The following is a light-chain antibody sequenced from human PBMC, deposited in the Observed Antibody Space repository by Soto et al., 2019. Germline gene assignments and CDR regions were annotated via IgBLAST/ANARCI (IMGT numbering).Light chain of an antibody. Sequence: QSVLTQPASVSGSPGQSITISCTGTSSDVGGYNYVSWYQQHPGKAPKLMIYDVSNRPSGVSNRFSGSKSGNTASLTISGLQDEDEADYYCSSYTSSSTYVFGTATKVTVL. CDR3: SSYTSSSTYV. CDR1: SSDVGGYNY. J-gene: IGLJ1*01. V-gene: IGLV2-14*01. CDR2: DVS.